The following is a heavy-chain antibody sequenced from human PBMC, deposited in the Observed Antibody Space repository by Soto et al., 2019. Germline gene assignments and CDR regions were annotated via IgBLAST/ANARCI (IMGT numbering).Heavy chain of an antibody. CDR1: GYTFTGYY. D-gene: IGHD2-15*01. Sequence: ASVKVSCKASGYTFTGYYMHWVRQAPGQGLEWMGWINPNSGGTNYAQKFQGWVTMTRDTSISTAYMELSRLRSDDTAVYYCARTLVVAATDYYYSMDVWGQGTTVTVSS. CDR3: ARTLVVAATDYYYSMDV. CDR2: INPNSGGT. V-gene: IGHV1-2*04. J-gene: IGHJ6*02.